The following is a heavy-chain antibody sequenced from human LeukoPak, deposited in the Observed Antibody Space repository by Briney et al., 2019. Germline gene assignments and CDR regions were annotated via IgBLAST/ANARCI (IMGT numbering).Heavy chain of an antibody. CDR1: GYTFTSYD. CDR3: ARSHSSGSIDY. J-gene: IGHJ4*02. CDR2: MNPNSGNT. D-gene: IGHD3-22*01. Sequence: RSSVKVSCKASGYTFTSYDINWVRQATGQGREWMGWMNPNSGNTGYAQKFRGRVTMTRNTSVSTAYMELSSLRSEDTAVYYCARSHSSGSIDYWGQGTLVTVSS. V-gene: IGHV1-8*01.